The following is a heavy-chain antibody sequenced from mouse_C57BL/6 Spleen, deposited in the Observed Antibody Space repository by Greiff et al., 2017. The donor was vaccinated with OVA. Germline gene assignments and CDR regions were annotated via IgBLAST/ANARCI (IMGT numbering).Heavy chain of an antibody. D-gene: IGHD1-1*01. Sequence: QVQLKQSGAELVKPGASVKISCKASGYAFSSYWMNWVKQRPGKGLEWIGQIYPGDGDTNYNGKFKGKATLTADKSSSTAYMQLSSLTSEDSAVYFCASPYYGSSYGAMDYWGQGTSVTVSS. J-gene: IGHJ4*01. CDR1: GYAFSSYW. V-gene: IGHV1-80*01. CDR2: IYPGDGDT. CDR3: ASPYYGSSYGAMDY.